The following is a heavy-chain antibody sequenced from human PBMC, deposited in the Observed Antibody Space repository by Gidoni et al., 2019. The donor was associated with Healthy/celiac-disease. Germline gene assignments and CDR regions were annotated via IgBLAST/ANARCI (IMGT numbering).Heavy chain of an antibody. V-gene: IGHV2-70*15. Sequence: QVTLRESGPALVKPTQTRTLTCTFSGFSPSTSGMCVSWIRQPPGKALEWLARIDWDDDKYYSTSLKTRLTISKDTSKNQVVLTMTNMDPVDTATYYCARIRYYYDSSGYYSWYFDYWGQGTLVTVSS. J-gene: IGHJ4*02. CDR1: GFSPSTSGMC. CDR3: ARIRYYYDSSGYYSWYFDY. D-gene: IGHD3-22*01. CDR2: IDWDDDK.